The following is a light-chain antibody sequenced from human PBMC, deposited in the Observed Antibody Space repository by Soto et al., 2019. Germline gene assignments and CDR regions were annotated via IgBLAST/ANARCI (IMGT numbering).Light chain of an antibody. V-gene: IGLV2-23*01. CDR2: EGS. Sequence: QSALTQPASVSGSPGQSITISCTGTSSDVGSYNLVSWYQQHPGKAPKLMIYEGSKRASGVSNRFSGSKSGNTASLTIYGLQAEDEADYFCCSYAGSSWVFGGGTKLPVL. CDR1: SSDVGSYNL. J-gene: IGLJ3*02. CDR3: CSYAGSSWV.